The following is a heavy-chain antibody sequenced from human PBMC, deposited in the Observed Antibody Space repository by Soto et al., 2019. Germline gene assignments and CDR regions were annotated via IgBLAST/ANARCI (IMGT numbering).Heavy chain of an antibody. CDR3: ASQDCSSTSCYSYFDY. CDR1: GGSISSYY. Sequence: SETLSLTCTVSGGSISSYYWCWIRQPPGKGLEWIGYIYYSGSTNYNPSLKSRVTISVDTSKNQFSLKLSSVTAADTAVYYCASQDCSSTSCYSYFDYWGQGTLVTVSS. J-gene: IGHJ4*02. D-gene: IGHD2-2*01. CDR2: IYYSGST. V-gene: IGHV4-59*01.